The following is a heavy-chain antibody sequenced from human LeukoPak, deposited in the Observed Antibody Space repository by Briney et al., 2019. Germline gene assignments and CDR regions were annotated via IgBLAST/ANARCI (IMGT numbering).Heavy chain of an antibody. J-gene: IGHJ4*02. D-gene: IGHD6-13*01. CDR2: INPNTGVT. V-gene: IGHV1-2*02. Sequence: ASVKVSCTTSGYSFTGYFMHWVRQAPGQGPEWMGWINPNTGVTTYAQNFQGRVTVSRDTSITTAYMDLTRLRSDDTAVYYCARGSSSSWSYLDSWGQGTLVTVSS. CDR1: GYSFTGYF. CDR3: ARGSSSSWSYLDS.